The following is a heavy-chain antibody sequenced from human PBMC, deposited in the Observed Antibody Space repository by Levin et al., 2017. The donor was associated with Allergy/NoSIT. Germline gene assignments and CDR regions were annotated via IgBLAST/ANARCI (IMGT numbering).Heavy chain of an antibody. CDR2: ISAYNGNT. Sequence: ASVKVSCKASGYTFTSYGISWVRQAPGQGLEWMGWISAYNGNTNYAQKLQGRVTMTTDTSTSTAYMELRSLRSDDTAVYYCARDRYLWFGEQSYRPFDYWGQGTLVTVSS. J-gene: IGHJ4*02. CDR1: GYTFTSYG. D-gene: IGHD3-10*01. V-gene: IGHV1-18*01. CDR3: ARDRYLWFGEQSYRPFDY.